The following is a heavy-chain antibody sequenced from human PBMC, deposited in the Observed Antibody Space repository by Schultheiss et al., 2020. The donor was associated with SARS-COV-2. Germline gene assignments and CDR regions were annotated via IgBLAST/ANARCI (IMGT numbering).Heavy chain of an antibody. V-gene: IGHV3-30*04. CDR1: GFTFSSYA. D-gene: IGHD6-6*01. J-gene: IGHJ4*02. CDR3: ARNAARLITRAQFDY. CDR2: ISYDGSNK. Sequence: GGSLRLSCAASGFTFSSYAMSWVRQAPGKGLEWVAVISYDGSNKYYADSVKGRFTISRDNSKNTLYLQMNSLRAEDTAVYYCARNAARLITRAQFDYWGQGTLVTVSS.